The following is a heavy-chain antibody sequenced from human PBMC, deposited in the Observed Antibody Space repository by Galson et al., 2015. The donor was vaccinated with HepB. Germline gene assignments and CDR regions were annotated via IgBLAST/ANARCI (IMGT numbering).Heavy chain of an antibody. Sequence: SVKVSCKASGGTFSSYAISWVRQAPGQGLEWMGRIIPIFDIANYAQKFQGRVTITADKSTSTAYMELSSLRSEDTAVYYCAREDYYYDSSGNAPMAYWGQGTLVTVSS. CDR1: GGTFSSYA. J-gene: IGHJ4*02. D-gene: IGHD3-22*01. CDR3: AREDYYYDSSGNAPMAY. CDR2: IIPIFDIA. V-gene: IGHV1-69*04.